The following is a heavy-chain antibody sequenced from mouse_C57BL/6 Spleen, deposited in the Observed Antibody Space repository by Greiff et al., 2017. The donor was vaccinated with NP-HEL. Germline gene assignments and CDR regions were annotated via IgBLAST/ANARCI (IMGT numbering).Heavy chain of an antibody. D-gene: IGHD4-1*01. Sequence: QVQLKQSGAELVKPGASVKISCKASGYAFSSYWMNWVKQRPGKGLEWIGQIYPGDGDTNYNGKFKGKATLTADKSSSTAYMQLSSLTSEDSAVYFCARSGLGLYYFDYWGQGTTLTVSS. V-gene: IGHV1-80*01. CDR1: GYAFSSYW. J-gene: IGHJ2*01. CDR2: IYPGDGDT. CDR3: ARSGLGLYYFDY.